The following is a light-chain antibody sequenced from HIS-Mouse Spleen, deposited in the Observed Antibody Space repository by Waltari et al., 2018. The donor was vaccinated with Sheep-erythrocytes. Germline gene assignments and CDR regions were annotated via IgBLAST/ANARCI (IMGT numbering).Light chain of an antibody. Sequence: EIVFTQAPGTLSLSPGERATLSRRASQSVSSSYLAWYQQKPGQAPRLLIYGASSRATGIPDRFSGSGSGTDFTLTISRLEPEEFAVYYCQQYGSSPYTFGQGTKLEIK. CDR1: QSVSSSY. V-gene: IGKV3-20*01. CDR2: GAS. CDR3: QQYGSSPYT. J-gene: IGKJ2*01.